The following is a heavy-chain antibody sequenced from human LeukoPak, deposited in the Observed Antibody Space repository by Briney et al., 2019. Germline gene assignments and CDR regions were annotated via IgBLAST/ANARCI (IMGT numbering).Heavy chain of an antibody. CDR2: IYYSGST. V-gene: IGHV4-59*01. J-gene: IGHJ3*02. CDR3: AREAGYYDSSGYYGAAFDI. Sequence: NPSETLSLTCTVSGGSISSYYWSWIRQPPGKGLEWIGYIYYSGSTNYNPSLKSRVTISVDTSKNQFSLKLSSVTAADTAVYYCAREAGYYDSSGYYGAAFDIWGPGTPVTVSS. D-gene: IGHD3-22*01. CDR1: GGSISSYY.